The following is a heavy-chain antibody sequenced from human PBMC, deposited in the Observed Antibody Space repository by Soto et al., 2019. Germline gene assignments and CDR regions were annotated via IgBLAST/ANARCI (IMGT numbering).Heavy chain of an antibody. CDR2: IYYSGST. D-gene: IGHD3-10*01. V-gene: IGHV4-39*01. CDR3: ASISNYYGSGSPRYFFDY. CDR1: GGSISSSSYY. Sequence: QLQLQESGPGLVKPSETLSLACTVSGGSISSSSYYWGWIRQPPGKGLEWIGSIYYSGSTYYNPSLKSQVTITVDTSKNQFSLKLSSVTGADTAVYYCASISNYYGSGSPRYFFDYWGQGTLVTVSS. J-gene: IGHJ4*02.